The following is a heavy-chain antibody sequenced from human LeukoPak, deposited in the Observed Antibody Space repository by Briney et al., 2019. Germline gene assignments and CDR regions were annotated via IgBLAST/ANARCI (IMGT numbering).Heavy chain of an antibody. D-gene: IGHD5-24*01. CDR1: GYSISSGGYS. J-gene: IGHJ4*02. Sequence: SQTLSLTCGVSGYSISSGGYSWHWIRQAPGKGLEWIGYIYNSGSTSYNPSLKSRLGMSVDTSNNQFSLRLYSVTAADTAVYYCARRLSRDGYNYFDYWGQGTLVTVSS. CDR2: IYNSGST. V-gene: IGHV4-30-4*07. CDR3: ARRLSRDGYNYFDY.